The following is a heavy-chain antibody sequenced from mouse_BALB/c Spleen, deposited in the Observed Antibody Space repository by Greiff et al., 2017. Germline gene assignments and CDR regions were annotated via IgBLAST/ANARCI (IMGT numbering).Heavy chain of an antibody. CDR1: GFTFSSYA. CDR2: ISSGGST. J-gene: IGHJ2*01. CDR3: ARGLRYYGSSFDY. Sequence: EVKLMESGGGLVKPGGSLKLSCAASGFTFSSYAMSWVRQTPEKRLEWVASISSGGSTYYPDSVKGRFTISRDNARNILYLQMSSLRSEDTAMYYCARGLRYYGSSFDYWGQGTTLTVSS. V-gene: IGHV5-6-5*01. D-gene: IGHD1-1*01.